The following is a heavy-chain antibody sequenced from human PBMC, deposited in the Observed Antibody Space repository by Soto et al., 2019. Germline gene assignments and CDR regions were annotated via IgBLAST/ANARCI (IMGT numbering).Heavy chain of an antibody. CDR1: GYTFTAYY. CDR2: INPVTGAT. CDR3: VLSEAAGTGLFDY. D-gene: IGHD6-13*01. V-gene: IGHV1-2*02. J-gene: IGHJ4*02. Sequence: ASVKVSCKASGYTFTAYYMHWVRQAPGQGLEWMGWINPVTGATDYPQRFQGRVTMTTDTSISTAYMDLTRLRSDDTALYYCVLSEAAGTGLFDYWGQGTLVTVSS.